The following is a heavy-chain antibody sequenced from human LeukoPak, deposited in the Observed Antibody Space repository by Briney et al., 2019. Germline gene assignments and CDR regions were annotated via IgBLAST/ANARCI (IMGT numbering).Heavy chain of an antibody. CDR1: GGSISSSSYY. Sequence: PSETLSLTCTVSGGSISSSSYYWDWIRQPPGKGLEWIGSIYYSGNTYYNPSLKSRVTISVDTSKKQFSLKLSSVTAADTAVYYCARDRRFYYYGMDVWGQGTTVTVSS. CDR3: ARDRRFYYYGMDV. CDR2: IYYSGNT. J-gene: IGHJ6*02. V-gene: IGHV4-39*07.